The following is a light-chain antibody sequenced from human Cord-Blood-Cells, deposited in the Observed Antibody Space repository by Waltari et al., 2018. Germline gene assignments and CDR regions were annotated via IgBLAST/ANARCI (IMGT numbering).Light chain of an antibody. V-gene: IGKV3-20*01. CDR1: QSVSSSY. CDR3: QQYGSLLT. J-gene: IGKJ4*01. Sequence: EIVLTQSPGTLSLSPGERATLSCRASQSVSSSYLAWYQQKPGQAPRLIIYGASSRATGIPDRFGGSGSGTDFTLTISRLEPEDFAVYYCQQYGSLLTFGGGTKVEIK. CDR2: GAS.